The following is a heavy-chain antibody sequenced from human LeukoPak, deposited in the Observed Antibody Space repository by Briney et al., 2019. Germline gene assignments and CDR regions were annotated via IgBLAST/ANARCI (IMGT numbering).Heavy chain of an antibody. CDR3: ARGRLVRGVIDWFDP. CDR1: GYTFTGYY. J-gene: IGHJ5*02. CDR2: INPNSGGT. V-gene: IGHV1-2*06. Sequence: GASVKISCKVSGYTFTGYYMHWVRQAPGQGLEWIGRINPNSGGTNYAQKFQGRVTMTRDTSISTAYMELSGLRSDDTAVYYCARGRLVRGVIDWFDPWGQGTLVTVSS. D-gene: IGHD3-10*01.